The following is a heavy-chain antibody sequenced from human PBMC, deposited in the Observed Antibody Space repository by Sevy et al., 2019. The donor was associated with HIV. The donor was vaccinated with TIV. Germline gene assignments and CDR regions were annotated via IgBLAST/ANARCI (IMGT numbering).Heavy chain of an antibody. Sequence: GGSLRLSCAASGFTFSSYWMSWVRQAPGKGLEWVANIKQDGSEKYYVDSMKGRFTISRDNAKNSLYLQMNSLRAEDTAVYYCASLGYCSSTSCYESGMDVWGQGTTVTVSS. D-gene: IGHD2-2*01. CDR3: ASLGYCSSTSCYESGMDV. CDR2: IKQDGSEK. V-gene: IGHV3-7*03. J-gene: IGHJ6*02. CDR1: GFTFSSYW.